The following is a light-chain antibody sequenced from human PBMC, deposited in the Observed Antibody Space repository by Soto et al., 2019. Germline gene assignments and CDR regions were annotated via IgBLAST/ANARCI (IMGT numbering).Light chain of an antibody. Sequence: EIVMTQSPATLSVSPGERATLSCRASQSVSSNLAWYQQKPGQAPRLLIYGASTRASGIPARFSGSGSGTEFTHTISSLQSEDFGVYDCQQYNNWPPWTFGQGTKVEIK. V-gene: IGKV3-15*01. CDR2: GAS. CDR3: QQYNNWPPWT. CDR1: QSVSSN. J-gene: IGKJ1*01.